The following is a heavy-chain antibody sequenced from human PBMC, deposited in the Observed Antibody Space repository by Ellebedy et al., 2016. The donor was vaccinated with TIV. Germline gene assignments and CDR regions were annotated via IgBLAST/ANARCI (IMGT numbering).Heavy chain of an antibody. V-gene: IGHV3-23*01. CDR3: AKYTGYLSRHFDQ. CDR2: IGGDSGGI. CDR1: GFSFSDYA. D-gene: IGHD3-22*01. Sequence: GRSLRLSCAASGFSFSDYAMSWVRQAPGKGLEWVSVIGGDSGGIQYADSVKGRFTISRDNSENTLWLQMNSLRAEDTAVYYCAKYTGYLSRHFDQWGQGTLVTVSS. J-gene: IGHJ4*02.